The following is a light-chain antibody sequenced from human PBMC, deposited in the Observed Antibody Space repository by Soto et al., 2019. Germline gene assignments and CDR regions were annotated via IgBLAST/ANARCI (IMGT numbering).Light chain of an antibody. CDR2: LNSDGSH. Sequence: QLVLTQSPSASASLGASVKLTCTLSSGHSCYAIAWHQQQPEKGPRYLMKLNSDGSHSKGDGIPDRFSGSSSGAERYLTISSLQSEDEADYYCQTWGTGIRVFGGGTKVTVL. CDR3: QTWGTGIRV. CDR1: SGHSCYA. J-gene: IGLJ3*02. V-gene: IGLV4-69*01.